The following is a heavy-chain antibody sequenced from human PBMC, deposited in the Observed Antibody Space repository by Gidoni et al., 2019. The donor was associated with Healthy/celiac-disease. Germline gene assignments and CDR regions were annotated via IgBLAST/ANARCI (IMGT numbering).Heavy chain of an antibody. CDR2: ISYDGSNK. D-gene: IGHD2-2*01. CDR3: AKSGYCSSTSCYDYYYYGMDV. V-gene: IGHV3-30*18. CDR1: AFPFSICG. J-gene: IGHJ6*02. Sequence: QVQLVESGGGVVQHGRSLRLSCAASAFPFSICGLHWVRQAPGKGLEWVAVISYDGSNKYYADSVKGRFTISRDNSKNTLYLQMNSLRAEDTAVYYCAKSGYCSSTSCYDYYYYGMDVWGQGTTVTVSS.